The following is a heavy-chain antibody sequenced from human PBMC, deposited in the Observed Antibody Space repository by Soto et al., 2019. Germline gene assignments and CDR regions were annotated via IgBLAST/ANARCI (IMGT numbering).Heavy chain of an antibody. CDR2: IYDSGTT. Sequence: SETLSLTCTVSGGSICSGVYYWGWIRQPPGKSLEWIGYIYDSGTTYYNPSLKSRLTISVDTSKNHFTLKLSSETAADTAVYYCVRLSFGELLGGPLNWFDPWGQGTLVTVSS. D-gene: IGHD3-10*01. V-gene: IGHV4-30-4*01. J-gene: IGHJ5*02. CDR1: GGSICSGVYY. CDR3: VRLSFGELLGGPLNWFDP.